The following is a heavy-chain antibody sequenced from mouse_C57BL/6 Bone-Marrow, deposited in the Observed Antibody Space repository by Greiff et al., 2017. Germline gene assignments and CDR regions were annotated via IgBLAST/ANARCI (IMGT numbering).Heavy chain of an antibody. CDR1: GYTFTSYW. J-gene: IGHJ2*01. D-gene: IGHD2-2*01. CDR3: ARRGDYGYDPYYFDY. CDR2: IYPGSGST. Sequence: QVQLQQPGAELVKPGASVKMSCKASGYTFTSYWITWVKQRPGQGLEWIGDIYPGSGSTNYNEKFKSKATLTVDTSSSTAYMQLRSLTSEDSAVYYCARRGDYGYDPYYFDYWGQGTTLTVSS. V-gene: IGHV1-55*01.